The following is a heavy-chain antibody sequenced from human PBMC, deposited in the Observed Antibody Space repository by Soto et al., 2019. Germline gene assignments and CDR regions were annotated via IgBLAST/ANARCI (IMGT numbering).Heavy chain of an antibody. V-gene: IGHV1-69*02. CDR2: IIPILGIA. CDR1: GGTFSSYT. D-gene: IGHD3-10*01. Sequence: QVQLVQSGAEVKKPGSSVKVSCKASGGTFSSYTISWVRQAPGQGLEWMGRIIPILGIANYAQKFQGRVTITADKATSTAYMELSSLRSEDTAVYYCARVSYNYYYYMDVWGKVNTVTVSS. J-gene: IGHJ6*03. CDR3: ARVSYNYYYYMDV.